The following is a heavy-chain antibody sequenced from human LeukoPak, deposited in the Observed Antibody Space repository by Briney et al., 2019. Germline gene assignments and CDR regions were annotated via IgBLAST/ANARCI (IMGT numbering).Heavy chain of an antibody. Sequence: ASVKVSCKASGGTFSSYAISWVRQAPGQGLEWMGWISAYNGNTNYAQKLQGRVTMTTDTSTSTAYMELRSLRSDDTAVYYCAREAPTVTPPDYWGQGTLVTVSS. J-gene: IGHJ4*02. D-gene: IGHD4-17*01. CDR3: AREAPTVTPPDY. V-gene: IGHV1-18*01. CDR1: GGTFSSYA. CDR2: ISAYNGNT.